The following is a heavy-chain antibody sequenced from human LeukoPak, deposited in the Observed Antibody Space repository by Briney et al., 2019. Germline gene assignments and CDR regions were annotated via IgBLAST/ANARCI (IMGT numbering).Heavy chain of an antibody. Sequence: ASVKVSCKTSGYTFNDYYIHWVRQAPGQGLEWMGWINPNSGGTNYAQKFQDWVAMTRDTSIGTAYMELRRLRSDDTAVYYCARDRGRGGLISAFDIWGQGTMVTVSS. J-gene: IGHJ3*02. D-gene: IGHD3-16*01. V-gene: IGHV1-2*04. CDR2: INPNSGGT. CDR1: GYTFNDYY. CDR3: ARDRGRGGLISAFDI.